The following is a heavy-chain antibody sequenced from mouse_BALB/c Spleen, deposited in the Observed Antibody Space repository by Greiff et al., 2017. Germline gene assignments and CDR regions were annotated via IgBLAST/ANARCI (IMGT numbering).Heavy chain of an antibody. J-gene: IGHJ1*01. CDR2: ISSGSSTI. CDR3: ARGGYGYFDV. D-gene: IGHD1-1*02. CDR1: GFTFSSFG. Sequence: EVMLVESGGGLVQPGGSRKLSCAASGFTFSSFGMHWVRQAPEKGLEWVAYISSGSSTIYYADTVKGRFTISRDNPKNTLFLQMTSLRSEDTAMYYCARGGYGYFDVWGAGTTVTVSS. V-gene: IGHV5-17*02.